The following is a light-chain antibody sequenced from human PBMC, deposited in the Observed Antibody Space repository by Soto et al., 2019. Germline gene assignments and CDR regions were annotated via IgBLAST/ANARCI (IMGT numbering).Light chain of an antibody. J-gene: IGKJ1*01. CDR1: QSISDT. V-gene: IGKV3-15*01. CDR2: GAS. Sequence: ILMTRSPATLAVSPVARANLSCRASQSISDTLAWYQQKPGQAPRLLIYGASTRAPGFPARFSGSGSGTDFTLTISSLLPDDLAVYYCQQRRTWPRGTFGQGTKVDIK. CDR3: QQRRTWPRGT.